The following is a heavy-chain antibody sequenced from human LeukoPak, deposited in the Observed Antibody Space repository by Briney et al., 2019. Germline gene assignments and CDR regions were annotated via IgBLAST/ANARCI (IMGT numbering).Heavy chain of an antibody. D-gene: IGHD6-25*01. Sequence: SETLSLTCAVYGGSFSGYYWSWIRQPPGKGLEWIGEINHSGSSNYNPSLKSRVTISVETSKNQFSLQLSSVTAADTAIYYCARFPGSAEYRHYYYMDVWGKGTTVTVSS. CDR3: ARFPGSAEYRHYYYMDV. J-gene: IGHJ6*03. V-gene: IGHV4-34*01. CDR2: INHSGSS. CDR1: GGSFSGYY.